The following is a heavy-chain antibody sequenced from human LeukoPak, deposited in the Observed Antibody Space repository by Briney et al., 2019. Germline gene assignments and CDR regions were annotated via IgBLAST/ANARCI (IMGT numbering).Heavy chain of an antibody. CDR2: IWYDGSNK. D-gene: IGHD1-1*01. CDR1: GFTFSSYG. V-gene: IGHV3-30*02. CDR3: ALSHTPGDDAFDI. Sequence: GGSLRLSCAASGFTFSSYGMHWVRQAPGKGLEWVAVIWYDGSNKYYADSVKGRFTISRDNSKNTLYLQMNSLRAEDTAVYYCALSHTPGDDAFDIWGRGTMVTVSS. J-gene: IGHJ3*02.